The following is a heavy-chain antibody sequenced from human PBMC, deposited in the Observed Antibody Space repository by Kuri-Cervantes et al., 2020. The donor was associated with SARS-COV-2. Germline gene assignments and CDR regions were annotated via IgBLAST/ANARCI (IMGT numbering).Heavy chain of an antibody. Sequence: ETLSLTCAVSGGSFSSDNCWSWVRQPLPWGLEWIGEINHSGSTNYNPSLKSRVTISVDTSKNQFSLKLSSVIAADTAVYYCAGGPYGSGSYFPDYKYYAMDVWGQGTTVTVSS. CDR3: AGGPYGSGSYFPDYKYYAMDV. CDR2: INHSGST. J-gene: IGHJ6*02. D-gene: IGHD3-10*01. V-gene: IGHV4-4*02. CDR1: GGSFSSDNC.